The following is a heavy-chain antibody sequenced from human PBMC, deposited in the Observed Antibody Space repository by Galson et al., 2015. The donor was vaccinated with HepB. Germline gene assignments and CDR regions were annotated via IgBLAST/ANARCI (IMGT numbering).Heavy chain of an antibody. CDR1: GFTFSSYR. V-gene: IGHV3-21*01. Sequence: SLRLSCAASGFTFSSYRMNWVRQAPGKGLEWVSSINSSNSYIYYADSVKGRFTISRDNAKNSLYLQMNSLRAEDTAVYYCARLVYCSSAGCYSREYWGQGTLVTVSS. J-gene: IGHJ4*02. D-gene: IGHD2-15*01. CDR3: ARLVYCSSAGCYSREY. CDR2: INSSNSYI.